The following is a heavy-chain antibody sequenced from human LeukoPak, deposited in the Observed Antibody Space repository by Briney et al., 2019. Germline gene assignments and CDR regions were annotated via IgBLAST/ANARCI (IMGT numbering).Heavy chain of an antibody. CDR1: GFTFSSYG. Sequence: GGSLRLSCAASGFTFSSYGMHWVRQAPGKGLKWVAFIRYDGSNKYFADSVKGRFTISRDNSKNTLYLQMNSLRAEDTAVYYCARSRDYYDSSGYPNWFDPWGQGTLVTVSS. CDR2: IRYDGSNK. J-gene: IGHJ5*02. D-gene: IGHD3-22*01. CDR3: ARSRDYYDSSGYPNWFDP. V-gene: IGHV3-30*02.